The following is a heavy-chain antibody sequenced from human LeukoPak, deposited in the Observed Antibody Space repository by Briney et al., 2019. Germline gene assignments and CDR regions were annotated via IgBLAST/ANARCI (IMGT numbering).Heavy chain of an antibody. D-gene: IGHD5-18*01. Sequence: KPSETLSLTCTVSGGSISSYSWSWIRQPPGKGLEWLGYIYYNGGTNYNPSFKSRGTISIHTSKNQFSLKLSSMTAADTAMYYCARGGYSYGSWGQGTLVTVSS. CDR1: GGSISSYS. CDR2: IYYNGGT. V-gene: IGHV4-59*01. CDR3: ARGGYSYGS. J-gene: IGHJ5*02.